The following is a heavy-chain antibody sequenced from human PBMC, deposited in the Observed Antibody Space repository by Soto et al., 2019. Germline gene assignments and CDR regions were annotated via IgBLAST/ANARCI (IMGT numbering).Heavy chain of an antibody. Sequence: LSPTFAVYGGSFSGYYWSWIRPPPGKGLEWIGEINHSGSTNYNPSLKSRVTISVDTSKNQFSLKLSSVTAADTAVYYCARAGRSSSKTVFDYWGQGTLVTVSS. CDR3: ARAGRSSSKTVFDY. J-gene: IGHJ4*02. D-gene: IGHD6-6*01. CDR1: GGSFSGYY. CDR2: INHSGST. V-gene: IGHV4-34*01.